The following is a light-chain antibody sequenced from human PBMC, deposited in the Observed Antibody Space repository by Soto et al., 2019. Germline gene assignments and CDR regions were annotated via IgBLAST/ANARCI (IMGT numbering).Light chain of an antibody. J-gene: IGKJ2*01. Sequence: EIVLTQSPDTLSLSPGERATLSCRASQSVYNNYLAWYQQKPGQAPRLLIYGASSRPGGIPDKFSGSGSGTDFTLTINRLEPEDFAVYYCQQYVSSPYTFAQGTKLE. V-gene: IGKV3-20*01. CDR1: QSVYNNY. CDR3: QQYVSSPYT. CDR2: GAS.